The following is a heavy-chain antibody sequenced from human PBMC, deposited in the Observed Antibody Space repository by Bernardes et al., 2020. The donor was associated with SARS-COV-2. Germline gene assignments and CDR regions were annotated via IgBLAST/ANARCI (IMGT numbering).Heavy chain of an antibody. D-gene: IGHD5-12*01. CDR1: GGSFSGYY. V-gene: IGHV4-34*01. CDR3: ARAMDTIKGDY. CDR2: INHRGST. J-gene: IGHJ4*02. Sequence: TLSLTCAVYGGSFSGYYWSWIRQPPGKGLEWIGEINHRGSTKYNPSLKSRVTISVDTSKNQFSLKLSSVTAADTAVYYCARAMDTIKGDYWGQGTLVTVSS.